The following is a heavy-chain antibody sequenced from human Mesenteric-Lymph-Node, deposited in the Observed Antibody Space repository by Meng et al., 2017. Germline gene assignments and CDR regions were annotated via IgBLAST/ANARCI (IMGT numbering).Heavy chain of an antibody. D-gene: IGHD4/OR15-4a*01. J-gene: IGHJ4*02. CDR2: IFHTGNA. V-gene: IGHV4-4*02. CDR3: VRERPRANVDASMDLIDY. CDR1: GASISSSEW. Sequence: GTGQGMVKAWGTLSLPCAFAGASISSSEWWGWVRQTPGKGLEWIGEIFHTGNANYNPSLKSRVSMSVDNSKNQFSLNLISVTAADTAVYYCVRERPRANVDASMDLIDYWGQGTLVTVSS.